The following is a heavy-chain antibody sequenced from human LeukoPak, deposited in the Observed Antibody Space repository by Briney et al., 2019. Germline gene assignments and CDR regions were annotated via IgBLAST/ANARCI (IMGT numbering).Heavy chain of an antibody. Sequence: GASVKVSCEASGYTFTSYGISWVRQAPGQGLEWMGWISAYNGNTNYAQKLQGGVTMTTDTSTSTAYMELRSLRSDDTAVYYCAREIEHSSSWLYYYYYYGMDVWGQGTTVTVSS. J-gene: IGHJ6*02. D-gene: IGHD6-13*01. CDR1: GYTFTSYG. V-gene: IGHV1-18*01. CDR3: AREIEHSSSWLYYYYYYGMDV. CDR2: ISAYNGNT.